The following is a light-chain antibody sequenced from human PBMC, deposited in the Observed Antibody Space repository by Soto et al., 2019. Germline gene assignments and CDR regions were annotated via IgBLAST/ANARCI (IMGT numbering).Light chain of an antibody. V-gene: IGKV1-12*01. Sequence: DIPMTQSPSSVSASVGDRVTITCRASQGIRNGLAWFRQKPGEAPKLLIYAASSLQSGVPSRFSGSGSGTDFTLTISSLQPEDFATYYCQQANSFPWTFGQGTKVEIK. J-gene: IGKJ1*01. CDR3: QQANSFPWT. CDR1: QGIRNG. CDR2: AAS.